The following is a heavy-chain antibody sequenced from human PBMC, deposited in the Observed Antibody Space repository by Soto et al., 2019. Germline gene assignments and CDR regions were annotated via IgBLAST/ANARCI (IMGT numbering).Heavy chain of an antibody. CDR2: IYYSGST. V-gene: IGHV4-59*01. J-gene: IGHJ4*02. Sequence: SETLSLTCTVSGGSISSYYWSWIRQPPGKGLEWIGYIYYSGSTNYNPSLKSRVTISVDTSKNQFSLKLSSVTAADTAVYYCARESYYFDYWGQGTLVTVSS. CDR1: GGSISSYY. CDR3: ARESYYFDY.